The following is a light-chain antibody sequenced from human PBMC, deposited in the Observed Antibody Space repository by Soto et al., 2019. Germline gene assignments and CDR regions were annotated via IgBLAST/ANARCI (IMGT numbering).Light chain of an antibody. Sequence: DIQMTQSPSTLSASVGDRVTITCRASQSVSSWLAWYQQKPGKAPKLLIYKASSLESGVPSRFSGSGSGTEFALTISSLQPDDFATYYCQQFNSYPLTFGGGTKVEIK. CDR3: QQFNSYPLT. CDR1: QSVSSW. CDR2: KAS. J-gene: IGKJ4*01. V-gene: IGKV1-5*03.